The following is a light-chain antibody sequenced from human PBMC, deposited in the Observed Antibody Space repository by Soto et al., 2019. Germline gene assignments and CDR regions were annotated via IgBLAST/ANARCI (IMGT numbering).Light chain of an antibody. J-gene: IGKJ4*01. V-gene: IGKV3D-15*01. CDR2: HAA. CDR1: QSVSNN. CDR3: QQSNEWPLT. Sequence: EIVMTQSPATLYVSPGERATLSCRASQSVSNNVAWYQQKPGQDPRLIIYHAASRDNLNPARFSGSGSGTEVTLIISSLQSQDFAVYYCQQSNEWPLTFGGGTKVEIK.